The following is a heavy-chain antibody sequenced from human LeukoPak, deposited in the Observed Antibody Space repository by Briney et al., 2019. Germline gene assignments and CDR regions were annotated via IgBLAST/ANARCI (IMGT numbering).Heavy chain of an antibody. J-gene: IGHJ4*02. CDR3: ARDLKSWELLALDY. CDR1: GYTFTGYY. V-gene: IGHV1-2*02. D-gene: IGHD1-26*01. CDR2: INPNSGGT. Sequence: ASVEVSCKASGYTFTGYYMHWVRQAPGQGLEWMGWINPNSGGTNYAQKFQGRVTMTRDTSISTAYMELSRLRSDDTAVYYCARDLKSWELLALDYWGQGTLVTVSS.